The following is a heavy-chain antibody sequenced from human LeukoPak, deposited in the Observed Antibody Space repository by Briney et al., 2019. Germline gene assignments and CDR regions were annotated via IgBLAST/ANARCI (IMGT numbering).Heavy chain of an antibody. J-gene: IGHJ6*03. D-gene: IGHD2-2*02. CDR3: ARVVVVPAAIPPYYYYYMDV. CDR2: ISAYNGNT. V-gene: IGHV1-18*04. Sequence: ASVKVSCKASGYTFTSYYMHWVRQAPGQGLEWMGWISAYNGNTNYAQKLQGRVTMTTDTSTSTAYMELRSLRSDDTAVYYCARVVVVPAAIPPYYYYYMDVWGKGTTVTVSS. CDR1: GYTFTSYY.